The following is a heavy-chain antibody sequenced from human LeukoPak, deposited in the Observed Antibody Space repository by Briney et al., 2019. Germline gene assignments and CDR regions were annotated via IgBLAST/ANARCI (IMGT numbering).Heavy chain of an antibody. J-gene: IGHJ4*02. CDR3: AREVARPATTVTADFDY. D-gene: IGHD4-17*01. V-gene: IGHV1-46*01. CDR1: GYTFTSYY. Sequence: GASVKVSCKASGYTFTSYYMHWVRQAPGQGLEWMGIINPSGGSTSYAQKFQGRVTMTRDTSTSTVYMERSSLRSEDTAVYYCAREVARPATTVTADFDYWGQGTLVTVSS. CDR2: INPSGGST.